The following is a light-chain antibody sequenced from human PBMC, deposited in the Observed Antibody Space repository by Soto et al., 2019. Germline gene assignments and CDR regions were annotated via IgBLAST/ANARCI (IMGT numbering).Light chain of an antibody. Sequence: DIQMTQSPSTLSASVVDRVTITCRASQSIGKHLNWYQQKPGKAPKFLIYAASSLQSGVPSRFSGSGSGTDFTLTVNSLQPEDFAIYYCQQSYSSPITFGQGTKVDIK. CDR2: AAS. V-gene: IGKV1-39*01. CDR1: QSIGKH. J-gene: IGKJ1*01. CDR3: QQSYSSPIT.